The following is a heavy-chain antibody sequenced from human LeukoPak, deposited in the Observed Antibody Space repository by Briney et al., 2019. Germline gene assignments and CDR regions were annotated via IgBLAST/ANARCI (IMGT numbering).Heavy chain of an antibody. CDR1: GFTFSSYA. D-gene: IGHD2-2*01. CDR3: AKDPAIVVVPAGPNGY. V-gene: IGHV3-23*01. J-gene: IGHJ4*02. CDR2: ISGSGGST. Sequence: PGGSLRLSCAASGFTFSSYAMSWVRQAPGKGLEWVSAISGSGGSTYYADSVKGRCTISRDNSKNTLYLQMNSLRAEDTAVYYCAKDPAIVVVPAGPNGYWGQGTLVTVSS.